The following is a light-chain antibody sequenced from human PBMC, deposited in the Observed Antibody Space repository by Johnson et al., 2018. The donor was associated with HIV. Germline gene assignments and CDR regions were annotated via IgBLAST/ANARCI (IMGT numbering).Light chain of an antibody. CDR2: ENN. CDR3: GTWDSSLRACRV. CDR1: SSNIGNNY. V-gene: IGLV1-51*02. J-gene: IGLJ1*01. Sequence: QSVLTQPPSVSAAPGQKVTISCSGSSSNIGNNYVSWYQQLPGTAPKLLIYENNKRPSGIPDRFSGSKSGTSATLGITALQTGDEADYYCGTWDSSLRACRVFGTGTKVTVL.